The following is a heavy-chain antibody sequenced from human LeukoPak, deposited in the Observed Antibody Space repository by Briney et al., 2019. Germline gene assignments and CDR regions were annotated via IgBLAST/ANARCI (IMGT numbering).Heavy chain of an antibody. CDR2: ISSSSSTI. D-gene: IGHD2-21*02. Sequence: TGGSLRLSCAASGFTFSSYSMNWVRQAPGKGLEWVSYISSSSSTIYYADSVKGRFTISRDNAKNSLYLQMNSLRAEDTAVYYCASASTCGGDCYSDYWGQGTLVTVSS. J-gene: IGHJ4*02. CDR1: GFTFSSYS. CDR3: ASASTCGGDCYSDY. V-gene: IGHV3-48*04.